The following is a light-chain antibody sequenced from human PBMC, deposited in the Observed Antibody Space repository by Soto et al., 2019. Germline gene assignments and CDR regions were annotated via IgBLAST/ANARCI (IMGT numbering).Light chain of an antibody. Sequence: QSALTQPPSASGSPGQSVTIPCTGTYSDIGAYNYVSWYQQRPGEAPKLMIYDVSKRPSGVPDRFSGSKSGNTASLTISGLQAEDEADYYCCSYAGRYTYVFGTGTKLTVL. V-gene: IGLV2-11*01. CDR2: DVS. CDR3: CSYAGRYTYV. J-gene: IGLJ1*01. CDR1: YSDIGAYNY.